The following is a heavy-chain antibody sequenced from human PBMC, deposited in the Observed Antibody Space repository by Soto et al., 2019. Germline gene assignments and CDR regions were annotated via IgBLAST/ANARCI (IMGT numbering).Heavy chain of an antibody. CDR2: IIPFFGTA. D-gene: IGHD4-17*01. V-gene: IGHV1-69*13. CDR3: AKSAPMDAGDKYYYDF. Sequence: SVKVSCKASGGTFSTFGIRWVREAPGQGLEWMGGIIPFFGTARYSQKFEDRITITADESTNTVYMDLRSLTSEDTAIYYCAKSAPMDAGDKYYYDFWGQGALVTVYS. J-gene: IGHJ4*02. CDR1: GGTFSTFG.